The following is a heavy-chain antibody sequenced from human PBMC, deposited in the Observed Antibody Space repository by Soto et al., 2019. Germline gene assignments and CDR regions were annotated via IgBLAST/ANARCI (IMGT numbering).Heavy chain of an antibody. V-gene: IGHV3-23*01. CDR2: ISGRDIST. J-gene: IGHJ6*02. D-gene: IGHD6-6*01. CDR1: GFTFSSYA. Sequence: GGSLRLSCAASGFTFSSYAMSWVRQAPGKGLAWVSAISGRDISTHYADSVKGRFTISRDNSKNTLYLQMNSLRAEDTAVYYCAKRRAARPPYYYAMDVWGQGTTVTVSS. CDR3: AKRRAARPPYYYAMDV.